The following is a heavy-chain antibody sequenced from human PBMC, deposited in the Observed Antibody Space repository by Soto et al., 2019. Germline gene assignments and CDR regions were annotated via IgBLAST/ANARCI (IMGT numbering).Heavy chain of an antibody. CDR2: IKQDGSEI. Sequence: EVQLVESGEGLVQPGGSLRLSCAASGFTLSGYWMSWVRQAPGKGLEWVANIKQDGSEIYYVDSVKGRFTISRDNAKNSLFLQMNSLRAEDTAVYYCLITTSAFDIWGQGTLVTVSS. D-gene: IGHD4-4*01. CDR1: GFTLSGYW. J-gene: IGHJ3*02. CDR3: LITTSAFDI. V-gene: IGHV3-7*01.